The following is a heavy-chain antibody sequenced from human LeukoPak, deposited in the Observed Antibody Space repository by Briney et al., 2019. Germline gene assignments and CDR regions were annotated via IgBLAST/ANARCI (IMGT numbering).Heavy chain of an antibody. J-gene: IGHJ4*02. CDR3: ARERGDYYDSSGYYPDY. Sequence: SETLSLPCTVSGGSISSGDYYWTWIRQPPGKGLEWIGYIYYSGSTYYNPSLKSRVTISVDTSKNQFSLKLSSVAAADKGGYYCARERGDYYDSSGYYPDYWGQGTLVTVSS. V-gene: IGHV4-30-4*01. CDR1: GGSISSGDYY. D-gene: IGHD3-22*01. CDR2: IYYSGST.